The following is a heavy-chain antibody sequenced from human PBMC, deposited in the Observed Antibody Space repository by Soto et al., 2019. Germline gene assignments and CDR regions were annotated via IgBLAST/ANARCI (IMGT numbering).Heavy chain of an antibody. V-gene: IGHV4-30-4*01. CDR3: ASVSLQYYGVDV. Sequence: SETLSLTCTVSGVSITNSDYSWSWIRQPPGNGLEWVGNIYYSVRADYRPSLKTRLKISVDTSKNQISLNLTSVTVADTAVYYCASVSLQYYGVDVWGQGTTVTVSS. CDR1: GVSITNSDYS. CDR2: IYYSVRA. J-gene: IGHJ6*01.